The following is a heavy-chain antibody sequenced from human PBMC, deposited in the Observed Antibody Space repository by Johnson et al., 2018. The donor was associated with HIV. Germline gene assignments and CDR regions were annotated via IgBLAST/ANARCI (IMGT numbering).Heavy chain of an antibody. CDR2: ISSSGSTI. CDR1: GFTFSDYY. D-gene: IGHD3-22*01. V-gene: IGHV3-11*01. J-gene: IGHJ3*02. Sequence: QVQLVESGGGLVKPGGSLRLSCAASGFTFSDYYMSWIRQAPGKGLAWVSYISSSGSTIYYADYVKGRFTISRENATNSLYRQMNSLSAEDTALYYCARALVVITDGHAFDIWGQGTMVTVSS. CDR3: ARALVVITDGHAFDI.